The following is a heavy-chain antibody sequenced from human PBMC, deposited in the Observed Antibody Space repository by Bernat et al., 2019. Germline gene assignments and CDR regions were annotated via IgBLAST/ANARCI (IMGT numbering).Heavy chain of an antibody. J-gene: IGHJ3*02. D-gene: IGHD6-13*01. CDR3: AREGSWIAAAANDAFGI. CDR2: ISSSSSYT. CDR1: GFTFSDYY. Sequence: QVQLVESGGGLVKPGGSLRLSCAASGFTFSDYYMSWIRQAPGKGLEWVSYISSSSSYTNYADSVKGRFTISRDNAKNSLYLQMNSLRAEDTAVYYCAREGSWIAAAANDAFGIWGQGTMVTVSS. V-gene: IGHV3-11*05.